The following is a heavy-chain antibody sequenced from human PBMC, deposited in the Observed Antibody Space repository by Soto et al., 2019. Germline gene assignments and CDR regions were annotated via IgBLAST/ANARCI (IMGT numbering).Heavy chain of an antibody. D-gene: IGHD2-2*01. CDR3: ARDSPGRYCSSTSCPRMDV. CDR2: ISNSSSTI. V-gene: IGHV3-48*02. CDR1: GFTFSSYS. J-gene: IGHJ6*02. Sequence: GGSLRLSCAAPGFTFSSYSMNWVRQAPGKGLEWVSYISNSSSTIYYADTVKGRFTISRDNAKNSLYLQMNSLRDEDTAVYYCARDSPGRYCSSTSCPRMDVWGQGTTVTVSS.